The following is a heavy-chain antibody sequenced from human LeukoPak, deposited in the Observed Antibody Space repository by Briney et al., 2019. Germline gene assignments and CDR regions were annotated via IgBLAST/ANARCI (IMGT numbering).Heavy chain of an antibody. Sequence: ASVKVSCKASGYTFIGYGISWMRQAPGQGLEWMGWISAYNGNTNYAQKLQGRVTMTTDTSTSTAYMELRSLRSDDTAVYYCARVKSSSYYFDYWGQGTVVTVSS. V-gene: IGHV1-18*01. CDR3: ARVKSSSYYFDY. CDR1: GYTFIGYG. D-gene: IGHD6-6*01. J-gene: IGHJ4*02. CDR2: ISAYNGNT.